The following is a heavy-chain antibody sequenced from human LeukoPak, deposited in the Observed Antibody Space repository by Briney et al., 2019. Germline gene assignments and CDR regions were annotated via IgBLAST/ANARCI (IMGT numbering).Heavy chain of an antibody. V-gene: IGHV3-49*04. Sequence: AGGSLRLSWAGSGLTFGEYAINWVRKAPGKGLEWVGFIRSKPYGGTADYAASVKGRFTISRDDSKSIAYLQVNSLKTEDTAVYYCTGSFGELSFFAHWGQGTLVTVSS. D-gene: IGHD3-10*01. CDR2: IRSKPYGGTA. CDR1: GLTFGEYA. CDR3: TGSFGELSFFAH. J-gene: IGHJ4*02.